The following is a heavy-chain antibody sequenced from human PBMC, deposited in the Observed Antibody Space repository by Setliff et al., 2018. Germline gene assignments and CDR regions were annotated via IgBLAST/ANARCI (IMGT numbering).Heavy chain of an antibody. Sequence: GGSLRLSCAASAFTFSGYAMHWVRQAPGKGLEWVSYISSRGITYYPDSVKGRFTIARDNAKNSVYLQMDSLRGEDTARYYCAKGKGPQPRPSLDYWGQGTLVTVSS. CDR1: AFTFSGYA. CDR2: ISSRGIT. CDR3: AKGKGPQPRPSLDY. V-gene: IGHV3-48*04. J-gene: IGHJ4*02.